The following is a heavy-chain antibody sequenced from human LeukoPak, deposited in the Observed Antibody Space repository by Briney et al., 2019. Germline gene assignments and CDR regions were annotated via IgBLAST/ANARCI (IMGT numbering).Heavy chain of an antibody. V-gene: IGHV1-8*01. CDR3: ARGQWELPYYFDY. Sequence: ASAKVSCKASGYTFTSYDINWVRQATGQGLEWMGWMNPNSGNTGYAQKFQGRVTMTRNTSISTAYMELSSPRSEDTAVYYCARGQWELPYYFDYWGQGTLVTVSS. D-gene: IGHD1-26*01. J-gene: IGHJ4*02. CDR1: GYTFTSYD. CDR2: MNPNSGNT.